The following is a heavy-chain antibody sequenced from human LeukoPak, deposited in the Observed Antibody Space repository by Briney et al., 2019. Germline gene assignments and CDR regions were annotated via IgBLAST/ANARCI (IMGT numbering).Heavy chain of an antibody. CDR2: IIPIFGTA. V-gene: IGHV1-69*13. J-gene: IGHJ4*02. CDR1: GGTFSCYA. CDR3: ARADIVVVPAAMVGSFDY. Sequence: EASVKVSCKASGGTFSCYAISWVRQAPGQGLEWMGGIIPIFGTANYAQKFQGRVTITADESTSTAYMELSSLRSEDTAVYYCARADIVVVPAAMVGSFDYWGQGTLVTVSS. D-gene: IGHD2-2*01.